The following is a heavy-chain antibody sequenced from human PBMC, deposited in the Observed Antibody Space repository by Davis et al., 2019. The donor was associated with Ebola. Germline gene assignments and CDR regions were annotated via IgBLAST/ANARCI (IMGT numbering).Heavy chain of an antibody. CDR2: INPNSGGT. CDR1: GYTFTGYY. V-gene: IGHV1-2*02. D-gene: IGHD2-2*01. CDR3: ARGPAAKRYFDL. Sequence: ASVKVSCKASGYTFTGYYMHLVRQAPGQGLEWMGWINPNSGGTNYVQKFQGRVTMTRDTSISTAYMELSRLRSEDTAVYYCARGPAAKRYFDLWGRGTLVTVSS. J-gene: IGHJ2*01.